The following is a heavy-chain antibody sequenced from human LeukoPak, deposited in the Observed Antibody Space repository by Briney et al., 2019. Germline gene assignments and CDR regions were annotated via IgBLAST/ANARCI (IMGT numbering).Heavy chain of an antibody. D-gene: IGHD2-2*01. Sequence: GESLKISCKGSGYSFTSYWISWVRQMPGKGLEWMGRIDPSDSYTNYSPSFQGHVTISADKSISTAYLQWSSLKASDTAMYYCARRDGYCSSTSCYADYYYGMDVWGQGTTVTVSS. V-gene: IGHV5-10-1*01. CDR2: IDPSDSYT. J-gene: IGHJ6*02. CDR1: GYSFTSYW. CDR3: ARRDGYCSSTSCYADYYYGMDV.